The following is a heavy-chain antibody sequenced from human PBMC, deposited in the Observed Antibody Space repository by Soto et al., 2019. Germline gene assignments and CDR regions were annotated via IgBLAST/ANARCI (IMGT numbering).Heavy chain of an antibody. CDR3: ARDCPGSSTTCYGNEGFGS. CDR2: ISSSRSTI. V-gene: IGHV3-48*01. D-gene: IGHD2-2*01. CDR1: GFTFSSYS. Sequence: EVQLVESGGGLVQPGGSLRLSCAASGFTFSSYSMNWVRQAPGKGLEWVSYISSSRSTIYYADSVKGRFTISRENAKNPLDLQMNSLRAEDTAVYYCARDCPGSSTTCYGNEGFGSWGQGTLGTVSS. J-gene: IGHJ5*01.